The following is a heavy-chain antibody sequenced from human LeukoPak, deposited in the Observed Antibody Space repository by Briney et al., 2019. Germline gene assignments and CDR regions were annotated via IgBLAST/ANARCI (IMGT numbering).Heavy chain of an antibody. V-gene: IGHV1-24*01. CDR3: ATAVVPAARKDY. J-gene: IGHJ4*02. CDR1: GYTLTELS. Sequence: ASVKVSCTVSGYTLTELSMHWVRQAPGKGLEWMGGFDPEDGETIYAQKFQGRVTMTEDTSTDTAYMELSSLRSEDTAVYYCATAVVPAARKDYWGQGTLVTVSS. CDR2: FDPEDGET. D-gene: IGHD2-2*01.